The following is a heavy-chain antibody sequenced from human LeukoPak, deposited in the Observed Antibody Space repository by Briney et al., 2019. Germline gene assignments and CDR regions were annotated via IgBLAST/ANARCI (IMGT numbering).Heavy chain of an antibody. V-gene: IGHV3-9*01. Sequence: RGRSLTLSWALSASTFAAYATHWARHPPGKGWEWVAVISWNSGSIGYADSVKGRFTISRDNAKNSLYLQMNSLRAEDTALYYCAKGIAAAGMGTAFDYWGQGTLVTVSS. D-gene: IGHD6-13*01. J-gene: IGHJ4*02. CDR1: ASTFAAYA. CDR3: AKGIAAAGMGTAFDY. CDR2: ISWNSGSI.